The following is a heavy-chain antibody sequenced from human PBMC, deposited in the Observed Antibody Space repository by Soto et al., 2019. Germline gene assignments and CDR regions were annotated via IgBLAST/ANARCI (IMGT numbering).Heavy chain of an antibody. CDR3: ATSGWNEDFYYYYGMNV. D-gene: IGHD6-19*01. V-gene: IGHV4-4*02. J-gene: IGHJ6*02. CDR1: GDSVTRSNW. Sequence: QLQLQESGPGLVKPSGTLSLTCAVSGDSVTRSNWWSWVRQSPGKGLEWIGEIYHSGNTKYNPSLKSRVTTSVDKSKNQFSLNLASVTAADTAVYYCATSGWNEDFYYYYGMNVWGQGTTVTVSS. CDR2: IYHSGNT.